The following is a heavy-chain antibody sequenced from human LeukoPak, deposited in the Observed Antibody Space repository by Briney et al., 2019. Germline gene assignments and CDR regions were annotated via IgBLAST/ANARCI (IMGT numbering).Heavy chain of an antibody. CDR1: GFNFDDYA. CDR2: ISWNGRDI. V-gene: IGHV3-9*01. D-gene: IGHD3-10*01. CDR3: AKDIGDPDTGEFVRLRGIIVKPYYHGMDV. Sequence: GGSLRLSCAASGFNFDDYAMHWVRQAPGKGLEWVSGISWNGRDIGYADSVKGRFTNSRDNAKNSLYLQMNSLRSEDTALYYCAKDIGDPDTGEFVRLRGIIVKPYYHGMDVWGQGTPVIVSS. J-gene: IGHJ6*02.